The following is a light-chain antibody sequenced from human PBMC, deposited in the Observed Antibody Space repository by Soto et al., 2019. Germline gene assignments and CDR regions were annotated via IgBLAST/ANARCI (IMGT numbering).Light chain of an antibody. CDR3: QQRTDRPPWT. V-gene: IGKV3-11*01. J-gene: IGKJ1*01. CDR2: DAS. CDR1: QSIGLA. Sequence: EIVLTQSPATLSLSPGERATLSCRASQSIGLAIAWYQHKPGQAPMLLIFDASQRATGIPAGFRGSGSGTDFTLSISSLEAEDFAVYYCQQRTDRPPWTFGQGTKVDIK.